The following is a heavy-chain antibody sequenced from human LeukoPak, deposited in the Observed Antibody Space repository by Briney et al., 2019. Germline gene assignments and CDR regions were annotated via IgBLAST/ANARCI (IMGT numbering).Heavy chain of an antibody. D-gene: IGHD5-18*01. CDR1: GFTFSSYW. V-gene: IGHV3-7*01. CDR2: IKQDGSEK. Sequence: PGGSLRLSCAASGFTFSSYWMSWVRQAPGKGLEWVANIKQDGSEKYYVESVKGRFTISRDNATNSLYLQMNSLRAEDTAVYYCANDFVDNAMASATDYWGQGTLVTVSS. J-gene: IGHJ4*02. CDR3: ANDFVDNAMASATDY.